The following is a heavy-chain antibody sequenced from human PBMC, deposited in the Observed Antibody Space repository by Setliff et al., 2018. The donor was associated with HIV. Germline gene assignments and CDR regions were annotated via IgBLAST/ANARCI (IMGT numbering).Heavy chain of an antibody. V-gene: IGHV4-59*12. CDR3: ARDDRCSGGCCYSY. J-gene: IGHJ4*02. D-gene: IGHD2-15*01. CDR1: GGSISSYY. CDR2: IYYSGST. Sequence: PSETLSLTCTVSGGSISSYYWSWIRQPPGKGLEWSGYIYYSGSTNYNPSLKSRVTMSIDTSNKHFSLKLSSVAAADTAVYYCARDDRCSGGCCYSYWGQGALVTVSS.